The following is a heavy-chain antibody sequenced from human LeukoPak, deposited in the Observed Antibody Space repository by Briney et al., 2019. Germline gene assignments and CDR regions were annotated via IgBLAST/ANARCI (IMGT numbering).Heavy chain of an antibody. V-gene: IGHV5-51*01. J-gene: IGHJ4*02. D-gene: IGHD4/OR15-4a*01. Sequence: GESLKISCKGSGYSFTSYWIGWVRQMPGKGLEWMGLIYPGDSNTKYSPSFQGQVTISVDKSISTAYLQWNSLKASDTAMYYCVRHQANFRWSLFDNWGQGTLVTVSS. CDR1: GYSFTSYW. CDR3: VRHQANFRWSLFDN. CDR2: IYPGDSNT.